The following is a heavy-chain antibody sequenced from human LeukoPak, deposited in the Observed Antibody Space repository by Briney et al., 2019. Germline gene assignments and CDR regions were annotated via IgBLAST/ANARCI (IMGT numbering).Heavy chain of an antibody. Sequence: GGSLRLSCAASGFTFSSYSMNWVRQAPGKGLEWVSSISSSSSYIYYADSVKGRFTISRDNAKNSLYLQMNSLRAEDTAVYYCARDSIVAVAGPPFDYGGQGTLVTVSS. D-gene: IGHD6-19*01. CDR3: ARDSIVAVAGPPFDY. J-gene: IGHJ4*02. V-gene: IGHV3-21*01. CDR2: ISSSSSYI. CDR1: GFTFSSYS.